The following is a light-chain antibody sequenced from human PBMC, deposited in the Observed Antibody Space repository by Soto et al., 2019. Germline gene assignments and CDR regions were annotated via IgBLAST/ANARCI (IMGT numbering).Light chain of an antibody. CDR1: SSDVGGYNY. Sequence: QSFLTQSASVSGSPGQSITISCTGTSSDVGGYNYVSWYQQHPGKAPQLMIDDVSNRPSGVSNRFSGSKSGNTACLTSSGLQAEDESEEYCISYTSSGYVLFGGGTKLSV. J-gene: IGLJ2*01. V-gene: IGLV2-14*01. CDR2: DVS. CDR3: ISYTSSGYVL.